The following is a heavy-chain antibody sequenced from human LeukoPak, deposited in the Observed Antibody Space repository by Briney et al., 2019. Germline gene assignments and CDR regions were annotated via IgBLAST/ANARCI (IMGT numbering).Heavy chain of an antibody. D-gene: IGHD3-22*01. CDR1: GGSIRSSYYY. J-gene: IGHJ4*02. CDR2: IYDSGST. V-gene: IGHV4-39*07. Sequence: PSETLSLTCTVSGGSIRSSYYYWGWIRQPPGKGLEWIGSIYDSGSTNYNPSLKSRVTISVDTSKNQFSLRLSSVTAADTAMYYCARGTYYYDTSGYPDWGLGTLVTVSS. CDR3: ARGTYYYDTSGYPD.